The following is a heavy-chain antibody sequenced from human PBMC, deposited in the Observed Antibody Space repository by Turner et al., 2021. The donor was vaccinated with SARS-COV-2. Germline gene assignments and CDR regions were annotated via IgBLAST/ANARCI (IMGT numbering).Heavy chain of an antibody. Sequence: EVQLVQSVAEVKKPGESLKISCKASGYNFPTYWIAWVRQRPGKGLEWMGIIYPDDSDTRYSPSFQGQVTVSADKSINTTYLQWSTLRASDTAMYYCARQEVPSISIDYWGQGSLVTVSP. V-gene: IGHV5-51*01. J-gene: IGHJ4*02. CDR3: ARQEVPSISIDY. D-gene: IGHD6-13*01. CDR2: IYPDDSDT. CDR1: GYNFPTYW.